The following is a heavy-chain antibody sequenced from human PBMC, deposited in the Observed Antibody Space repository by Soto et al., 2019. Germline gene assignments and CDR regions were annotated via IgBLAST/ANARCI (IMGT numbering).Heavy chain of an antibody. V-gene: IGHV4-34*01. Sequence: SETLSLTCAVYGGSFSGYYWSWIRQPPGKGLEWIGEINHSGSTNYNPSLKSRVTISVDTSKNQFSLKLSSVTAADTAVYYCAGGSRPLHYYFWGGTRSHYYLDMDGWGKGTMVTVSS. J-gene: IGHJ6*03. D-gene: IGHD3-3*01. CDR1: GGSFSGYY. CDR3: AGGSRPLHYYFWGGTRSHYYLDMDG. CDR2: INHSGST.